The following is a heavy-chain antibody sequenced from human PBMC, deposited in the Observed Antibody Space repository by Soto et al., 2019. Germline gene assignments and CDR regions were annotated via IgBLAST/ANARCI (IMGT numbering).Heavy chain of an antibody. Sequence: PGESLKISCHSSGYTSYNCWIAGLRQLPGKALEWMGMMCPGDYETRYSPSFHGKVTLSANRSIGSAYLQWSSLEASDSAFYFCARRPRSNPYFDYWGQGALVTVS. CDR2: MCPGDYET. CDR1: GYTSYNCW. J-gene: IGHJ4*02. CDR3: ARRPRSNPYFDY. V-gene: IGHV5-51*01.